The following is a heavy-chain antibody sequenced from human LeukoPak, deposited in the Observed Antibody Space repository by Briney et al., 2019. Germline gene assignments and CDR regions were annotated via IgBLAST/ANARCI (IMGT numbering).Heavy chain of an antibody. J-gene: IGHJ4*02. D-gene: IGHD6-13*01. CDR3: ARDKAHLAAAGFIDY. CDR1: GFTFSSYW. V-gene: IGHV3-7*01. Sequence: GGSLRLSCAASGFTFSSYWMSWVRQAPGKGLEWVANINQDGSEKFYVDSVKGRFTISRDNAKNTLNLQMNSLRAEDTAVYYCARDKAHLAAAGFIDYWGQGTLVTVSS. CDR2: INQDGSEK.